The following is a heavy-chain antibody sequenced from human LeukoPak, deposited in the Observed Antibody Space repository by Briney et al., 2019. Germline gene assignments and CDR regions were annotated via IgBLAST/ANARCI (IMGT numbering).Heavy chain of an antibody. D-gene: IGHD3-10*01. CDR3: ARGNTHFGEDY. J-gene: IGHJ4*02. CDR2: MNPNSGNT. V-gene: IGHV1-8*01. CDR1: GYTFTSYA. Sequence: ASVKVSCKASGYTFTSYAINWVRQATGQGLEWMGWMNPNSGNTGYAQKFQGRVTMTRNTSISTAYMELSSLRSENTAVYYCARGNTHFGEDYWGQGTLVTVSS.